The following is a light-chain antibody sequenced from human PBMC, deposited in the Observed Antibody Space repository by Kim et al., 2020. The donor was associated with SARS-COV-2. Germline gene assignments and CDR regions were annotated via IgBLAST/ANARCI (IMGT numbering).Light chain of an antibody. Sequence: HGERAPLTCRARQGCRSHLAWYQKTPGQVPRLLSYGASTRATGIPARFSGSGSGTEFTLTISSLQSEDFAVYYCQQYINWPLTFGGGTKVDIK. CDR3: QQYINWPLT. CDR2: GAS. CDR1: QGCRSH. J-gene: IGKJ4*01. V-gene: IGKV3-15*01.